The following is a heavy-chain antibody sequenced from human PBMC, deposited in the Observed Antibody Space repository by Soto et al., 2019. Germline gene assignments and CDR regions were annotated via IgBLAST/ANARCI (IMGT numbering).Heavy chain of an antibody. Sequence: ASVKVSCKASGFTFTSSAFQWVRQARGQRLEWIGWIAVGSGYTNYAQRFQDRVTLTRDMSTATTYMELSRLTSEDTAIYYCAADATAWQQMVPSVYSGQAPLLTVSS. D-gene: IGHD2-8*01. CDR2: IAVGSGYT. CDR3: AADATAWQQMVPSVY. CDR1: GFTFTSSA. J-gene: IGHJ4*02. V-gene: IGHV1-58*01.